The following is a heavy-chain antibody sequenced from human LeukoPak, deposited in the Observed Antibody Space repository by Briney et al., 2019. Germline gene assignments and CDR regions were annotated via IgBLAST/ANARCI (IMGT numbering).Heavy chain of an antibody. CDR2: ISWNSGSI. CDR1: GFTFDDYA. J-gene: IGHJ4*02. V-gene: IGHV3-9*03. Sequence: PGRSLRLSCAASGFTFDDYAMHWVRHAPGKGLEWVSGISWNSGSIGYADSVKGRFTISRDNAKNSLYLQMNSLRAEDMALYYCAKGRYYDSSGLFDYWGQGTLVTVSS. D-gene: IGHD3-22*01. CDR3: AKGRYYDSSGLFDY.